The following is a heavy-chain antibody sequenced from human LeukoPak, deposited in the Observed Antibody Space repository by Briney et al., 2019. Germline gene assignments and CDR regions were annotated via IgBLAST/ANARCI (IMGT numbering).Heavy chain of an antibody. CDR1: GFTVSSYA. CDR2: ISGSHST. V-gene: IGHV3-23*01. D-gene: IGHD3-3*01. CDR3: AKERFWSATDAFDI. J-gene: IGHJ3*02. Sequence: GGSLRLSCAASGFTVSSYAMSWVCQAPGKGLEWVSSISGSHSTDYADSVKGRFTISRDNSRNTLYVQLNSLKVEDTAVYYCAKERFWSATDAFDIWGQGTLVTVSS.